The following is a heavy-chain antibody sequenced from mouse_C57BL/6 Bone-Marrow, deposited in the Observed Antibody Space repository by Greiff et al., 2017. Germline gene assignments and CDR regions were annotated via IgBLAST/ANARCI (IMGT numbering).Heavy chain of an antibody. J-gene: IGHJ1*03. CDR3: ARRYYGHWYFDV. D-gene: IGHD1-1*01. V-gene: IGHV1-54*01. CDR2: INPGSGGT. Sequence: VQLKQSGAELVRPGTSVKVSCKASGYAFTNYLIEWVKQRPGQGLEWIGVINPGSGGTNYNEKFKGKATLTAANSSSTAYMQLSSLTSEDSAVYFCARRYYGHWYFDVWGTGTTVTVSS. CDR1: GYAFTNYL.